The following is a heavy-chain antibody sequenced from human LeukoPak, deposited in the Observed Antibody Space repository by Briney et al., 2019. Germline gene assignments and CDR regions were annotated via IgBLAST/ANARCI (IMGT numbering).Heavy chain of an antibody. D-gene: IGHD4-17*01. CDR3: ARSDYESNWFDP. J-gene: IGHJ5*02. Sequence: SETLSLTCTVSGGSISSYYWSWIRQPPGKGLEWIGYIYYSGSTNYNPSLKSRVTISVDTSKNQFSLKLSSVTAADTAVYYCARSDYESNWFDPWGQGTLVTVSS. V-gene: IGHV4-59*12. CDR2: IYYSGST. CDR1: GGSISSYY.